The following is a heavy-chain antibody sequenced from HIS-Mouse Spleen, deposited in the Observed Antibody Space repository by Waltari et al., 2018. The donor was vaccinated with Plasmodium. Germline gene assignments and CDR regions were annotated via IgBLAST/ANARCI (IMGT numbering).Heavy chain of an antibody. V-gene: IGHV3-30*18. CDR1: GFTFSSYG. D-gene: IGHD3-22*01. J-gene: IGHJ4*02. Sequence: QVQLVESGGGVVQPGRSLRLSCAASGFTFSSYGMHWVRQAPGKGLEWVAVISYEGSNKYYADSVNGRFTISRDNSKNTLYLQMNSLRAEDTAVYYCAKDAYYDSSGYYYSAFDYWGQGTLVTVSS. CDR3: AKDAYYDSSGYYYSAFDY. CDR2: ISYEGSNK.